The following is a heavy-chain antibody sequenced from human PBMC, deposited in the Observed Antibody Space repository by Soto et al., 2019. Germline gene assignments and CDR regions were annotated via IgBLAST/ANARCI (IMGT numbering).Heavy chain of an antibody. J-gene: IGHJ4*02. D-gene: IGHD1-26*01. Sequence: GGSLRLSCAASGFTFSSYAMHWVRQAPGKGLEWVAVISYDGSNKYYADSVKGRFTISRDNSKNTLYLQMNSLRAEDTAVYYCARDLGATKKGVFGYWGQGTLVTVSS. CDR1: GFTFSSYA. CDR2: ISYDGSNK. V-gene: IGHV3-30-3*01. CDR3: ARDLGATKKGVFGY.